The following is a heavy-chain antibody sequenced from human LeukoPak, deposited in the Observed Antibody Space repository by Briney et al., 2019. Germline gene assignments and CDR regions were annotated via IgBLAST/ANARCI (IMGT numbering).Heavy chain of an antibody. CDR2: ISYDGSNK. V-gene: IGHV3-30*04. D-gene: IGHD6-13*01. CDR3: ARARGDSSSPLDY. Sequence: GGSLRLSCAASGFTFSSYAMHWVRQAPGKGLEWVAVISYDGSNKYYADSVKGRFTISRDNSKNTLYLQMNSLRAEDTAVYYCARARGDSSSPLDYWGQGTLVTVSS. J-gene: IGHJ4*02. CDR1: GFTFSSYA.